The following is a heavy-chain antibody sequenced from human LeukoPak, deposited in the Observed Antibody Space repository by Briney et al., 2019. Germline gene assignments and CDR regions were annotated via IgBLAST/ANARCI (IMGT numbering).Heavy chain of an antibody. V-gene: IGHV1-2*02. Sequence: ASVEVSCKASGYTFTGYYMHWVRQAPGQGLEWMGWINPNSGGTNYAQKFQGRVTMTRDTSISTAYMELSRLRSDDTAVYYCARDQGPIVVVPAAMTNYYYYGMDVWGQGTTVTVSS. CDR3: ARDQGPIVVVPAAMTNYYYYGMDV. J-gene: IGHJ6*02. D-gene: IGHD2-2*01. CDR2: INPNSGGT. CDR1: GYTFTGYY.